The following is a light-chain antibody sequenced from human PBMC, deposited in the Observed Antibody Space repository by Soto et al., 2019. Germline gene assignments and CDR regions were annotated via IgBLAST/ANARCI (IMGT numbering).Light chain of an antibody. V-gene: IGKV3-20*01. J-gene: IGKJ2*01. CDR3: QQYDNSPYT. CDR2: GTS. CDR1: QSITASY. Sequence: EVILTQSPGTLSLSPGERATLSCRASQSITASYLAWYQQSPGQAPRLLIYGTSNRATGIPDRFSGSGSGRDFTLSISRLEPEDFAVYYCQQYDNSPYTFGQGTRLEIK.